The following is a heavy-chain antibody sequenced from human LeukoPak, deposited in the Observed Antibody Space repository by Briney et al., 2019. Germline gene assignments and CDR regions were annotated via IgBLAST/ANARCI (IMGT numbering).Heavy chain of an antibody. CDR2: ISYDGSNK. CDR1: GFTFSSYG. J-gene: IGHJ6*02. V-gene: IGHV3-30*18. CDR3: AKDRRLLLWFGELSYYGMDV. Sequence: PGGSLRLSCAASGFTFSSYGMHWVRQAPGKGLEWVAVISYDGSNKYYADSVKGRFTISRDNSKNTLYLQMNSLRAEDTAVYYCAKDRRLLLWFGELSYYGMDVWGQGTTVTVSS. D-gene: IGHD3-10*01.